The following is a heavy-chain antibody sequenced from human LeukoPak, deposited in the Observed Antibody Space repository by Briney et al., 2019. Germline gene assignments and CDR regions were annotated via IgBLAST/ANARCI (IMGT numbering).Heavy chain of an antibody. Sequence: PGRSLRLSCAASGFTFSSYGMHWVRQAPGKGLEWVAVIWYDGSNKYYADSVKGRFTISRDNFKNTLYLQMISLRAEDTAVYYCARASIYGGELGAFDIWGQGTMVTVSS. D-gene: IGHD4-23*01. CDR1: GFTFSSYG. CDR3: ARASIYGGELGAFDI. V-gene: IGHV3-33*01. J-gene: IGHJ3*02. CDR2: IWYDGSNK.